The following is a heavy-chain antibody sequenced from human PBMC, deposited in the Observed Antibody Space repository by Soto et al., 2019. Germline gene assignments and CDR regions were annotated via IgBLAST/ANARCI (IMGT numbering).Heavy chain of an antibody. V-gene: IGHV4-34*01. D-gene: IGHD3-10*01. CDR3: ARGWSSGSYYNRDGAWFDP. CDR1: GGSFSGYY. Sequence: SETLSLTCAVYGGSFSGYYWSWIRQPPGKGLEWIGEINHSGSTNYNPSLKSRVTISVDTSKNPFSLKLSSVTAADTAVYYCARGWSSGSYYNRDGAWFDPWGQGTLVTVSS. J-gene: IGHJ5*02. CDR2: INHSGST.